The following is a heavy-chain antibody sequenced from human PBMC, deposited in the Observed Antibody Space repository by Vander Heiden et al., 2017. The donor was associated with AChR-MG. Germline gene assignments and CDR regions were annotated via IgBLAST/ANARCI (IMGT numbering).Heavy chain of an antibody. V-gene: IGHV1-69*01. D-gene: IGHD5-18*01. J-gene: IGHJ6*03. CDR2: IIPIFGTA. CDR3: VRYTSMVGHYMDV. CDR1: GGTFSSYA. Sequence: QVQLVQSGAEVKKPGSSVKVSCKASGGTFSSYAISWVRQAPGQGLEWLGGIIPIFGTANYAQKVQGRVTITADESPSTAYMEMRSMRSEDTAVYCCVRYTSMVGHYMDVWGKGTPVTVSS.